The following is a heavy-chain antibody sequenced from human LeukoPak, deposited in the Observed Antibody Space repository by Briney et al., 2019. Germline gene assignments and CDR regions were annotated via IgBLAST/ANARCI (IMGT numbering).Heavy chain of an antibody. CDR3: ARDVADRVGMDV. CDR2: ISSNGGST. Sequence: PGGSLRLSCAASGFTFSSYAMHWVRQAPGKGLEYVSAISSNGGSTYYANSVKGRFTISRDNSKNTLYLQMGSLRAEDMAVYYCARDVADRVGMDVWGQGTTVTVSS. CDR1: GFTFSSYA. D-gene: IGHD6-19*01. J-gene: IGHJ6*02. V-gene: IGHV3-64*01.